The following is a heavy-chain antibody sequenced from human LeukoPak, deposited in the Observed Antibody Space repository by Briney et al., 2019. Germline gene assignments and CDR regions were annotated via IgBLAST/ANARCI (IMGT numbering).Heavy chain of an antibody. D-gene: IGHD6-13*01. CDR3: AKDQTSSSWFPGY. CDR1: GFTVRSNY. CDR2: ISSGGNT. V-gene: IGHV3-53*05. Sequence: SGGSLRLSCAASGFTVRSNYMNWVRQAPGKGLEWVSVISSGGNTYYADSVKGRFTISGDNAKNSLYLQMNSLRAEDTALYYCAKDQTSSSWFPGYWGQGTLVTVSS. J-gene: IGHJ4*02.